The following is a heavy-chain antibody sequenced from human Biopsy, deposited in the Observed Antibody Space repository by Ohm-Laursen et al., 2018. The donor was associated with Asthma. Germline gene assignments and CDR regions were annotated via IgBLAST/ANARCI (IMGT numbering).Heavy chain of an antibody. CDR2: ISVYNGNT. Sequence: VASVKVSCKTSGHTFNSAGITWVRQAPGQGLEWMGWISVYNGNTKVAQKLQDRVTMITDTSTSTAYMELRSLRSDDTAVYFCARAVDYSHYYGIDVWGQGTTVTVS. V-gene: IGHV1-18*01. CDR3: ARAVDYSHYYGIDV. CDR1: GHTFNSAG. D-gene: IGHD3-10*01. J-gene: IGHJ6*02.